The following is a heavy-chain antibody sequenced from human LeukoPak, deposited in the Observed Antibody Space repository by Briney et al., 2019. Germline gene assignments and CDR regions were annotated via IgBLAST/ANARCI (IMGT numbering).Heavy chain of an antibody. CDR1: GGSISRSSYY. V-gene: IGHV4-39*07. CDR3: ARVVTYSSSWNPSIHDYHYYYVDV. Sequence: PSETLSLICTVSGGSISRSSYYWGWIRQAPGKGLEWIGSIYYSGSPYYNPSLKSRVTISLDTSKNQFSLNLSSVTAADTAVYYCARVVTYSSSWNPSIHDYHYYYVDVWGKGTTVTVSS. D-gene: IGHD6-13*01. CDR2: IYYSGSP. J-gene: IGHJ6*04.